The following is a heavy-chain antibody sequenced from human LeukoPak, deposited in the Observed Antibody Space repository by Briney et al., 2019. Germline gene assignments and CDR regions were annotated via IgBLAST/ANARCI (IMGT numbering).Heavy chain of an antibody. CDR2: IPYDGSNK. D-gene: IGHD6-19*01. Sequence: PGGSLRLSCAASGFTFSSYAMHWVRQAPGKGLEWVAVIPYDGSNKYYADSVKGRFTISRDNSKNTLYLQMNSLRAEDTAVYYCARDPVAGYYFDYWGQGTLVTVSS. J-gene: IGHJ4*02. CDR3: ARDPVAGYYFDY. V-gene: IGHV3-30-3*01. CDR1: GFTFSSYA.